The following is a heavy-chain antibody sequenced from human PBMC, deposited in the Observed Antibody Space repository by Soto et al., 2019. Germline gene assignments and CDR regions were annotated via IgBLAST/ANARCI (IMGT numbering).Heavy chain of an antibody. CDR1: GYIFITFA. D-gene: IGHD6-13*01. J-gene: IGHJ4*02. V-gene: IGHV1-3*01. Sequence: ASVKVSCKASGYIFITFAMHWVRQAPGQRLEYMGWINAGNGNTKYSQKFQGRVTITSDTSASIGYMELSSLRSEDTAVYYCAREASITAAGSFDYWGQGTLVTVSS. CDR2: INAGNGNT. CDR3: AREASITAAGSFDY.